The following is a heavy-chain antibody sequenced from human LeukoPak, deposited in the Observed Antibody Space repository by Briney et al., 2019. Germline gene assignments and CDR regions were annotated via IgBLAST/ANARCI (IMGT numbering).Heavy chain of an antibody. CDR1: GGSISSSTYY. D-gene: IGHD6-25*01. Sequence: SETVSLTCTVSGGSISSSTYYWGWVRQPPGKGLEWIGSMYYSGSTYYNPSLKSRVTISVDTSKNQFSLKLSSVTAADTAVYYCARDRIAAGSYYFDYWGQGTLVTVSS. CDR2: MYYSGST. V-gene: IGHV4-39*07. CDR3: ARDRIAAGSYYFDY. J-gene: IGHJ4*02.